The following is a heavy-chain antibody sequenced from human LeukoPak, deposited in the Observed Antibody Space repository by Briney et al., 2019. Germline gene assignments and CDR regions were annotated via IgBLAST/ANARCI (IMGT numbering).Heavy chain of an antibody. J-gene: IGHJ4*02. CDR3: ARRAYCSTTSCYVPFDY. CDR2: IYYSGST. V-gene: IGHV4-39*01. Sequence: PSETLSLTCTVSGGSISSSSYYWGWIRQPPGKGLEWIGNIYYSGSTYFNPSFKSRVTISVDTSKNQFSLKLSSVTAADTAVYYCARRAYCSTTSCYVPFDYWGQGTLVTVSS. CDR1: GGSISSSSYY. D-gene: IGHD2-2*01.